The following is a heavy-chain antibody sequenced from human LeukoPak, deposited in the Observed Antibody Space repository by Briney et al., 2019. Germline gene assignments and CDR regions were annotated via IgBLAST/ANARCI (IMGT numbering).Heavy chain of an antibody. Sequence: KPSETLSLTYTVSGGSIGTYYWSWIRQPPGKGLEWIAYIYYTGSTSYNPSLKSRVAISVDTSKNQFSLKLNSVTAADTAVYYCARGQRGSYLTAFDFWGQGTMVTVSS. CDR3: ARGQRGSYLTAFDF. V-gene: IGHV4-59*01. CDR1: GGSIGTYY. CDR2: IYYTGST. D-gene: IGHD1-26*01. J-gene: IGHJ3*01.